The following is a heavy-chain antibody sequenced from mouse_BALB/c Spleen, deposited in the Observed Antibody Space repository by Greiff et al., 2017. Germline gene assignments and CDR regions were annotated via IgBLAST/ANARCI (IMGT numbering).Heavy chain of an antibody. CDR3: ARSTVVAPMDY. D-gene: IGHD1-1*01. J-gene: IGHJ4*01. V-gene: IGHV14-3*02. CDR1: GFNIKDTY. Sequence: EVQLQQSGAELVKPGASVKLSCTASGFNIKDTYMHWVKQRPEQGLEWIGRIDPANGNTKYDPKFQGKATITADTSSNTAYLQLSSLTSEDTAVYYCARSTVVAPMDYWGQGTSVTVSS. CDR2: IDPANGNT.